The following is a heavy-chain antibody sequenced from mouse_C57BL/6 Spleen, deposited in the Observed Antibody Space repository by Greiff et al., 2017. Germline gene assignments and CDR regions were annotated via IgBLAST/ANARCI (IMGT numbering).Heavy chain of an antibody. CDR2: INPYNGGT. J-gene: IGHJ2*01. CDR3: ARGKDGYYVDFDY. D-gene: IGHD2-3*01. CDR1: GYTFTDYY. V-gene: IGHV1-19*01. Sequence: EVQLQQSGPVLVKPGASVKMSCKASGYTFTDYYMNWVKQSHGKSLEWIGVINPYNGGTSYNQKFKGKATLTVDKSSSTAYMELNSLTSEDSAVYYCARGKDGYYVDFDYWGQGTTLTVSS.